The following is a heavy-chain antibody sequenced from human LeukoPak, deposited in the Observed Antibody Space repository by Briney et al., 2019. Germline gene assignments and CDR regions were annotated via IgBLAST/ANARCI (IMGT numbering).Heavy chain of an antibody. CDR2: IYSGGNT. CDR1: GFTFGTYS. Sequence: GGSLRLSCSASGFTFGTYSMHWLRQTPGKGLEWVSVIYSGGNTYYADSVKGRFTISRDNSKNTFYLQMNSLRAEDTAVYYCARGVSYGSGSYIGDPWGQGTLVTVSS. J-gene: IGHJ5*02. D-gene: IGHD3-10*01. V-gene: IGHV3-53*01. CDR3: ARGVSYGSGSYIGDP.